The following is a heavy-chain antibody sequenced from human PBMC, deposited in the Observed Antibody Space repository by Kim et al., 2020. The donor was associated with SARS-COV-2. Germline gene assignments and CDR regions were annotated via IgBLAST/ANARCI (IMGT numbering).Heavy chain of an antibody. J-gene: IGHJ6*02. CDR2: IKSKTDGGTT. CDR3: TTDARTDYYGSGSYYKAPHTGTYYYYGMDV. V-gene: IGHV3-15*01. Sequence: GGSLRLSCVASGFTFSNAWMSWVRQAPGKGLEWVGRIKSKTDGGTTDYAAPVKGRFTISRDDSKNTLYLQMNSLKTEDTAVYYCTTDARTDYYGSGSYYKAPHTGTYYYYGMDVWGQGTTVTVSS. D-gene: IGHD3-10*01. CDR1: GFTFSNAW.